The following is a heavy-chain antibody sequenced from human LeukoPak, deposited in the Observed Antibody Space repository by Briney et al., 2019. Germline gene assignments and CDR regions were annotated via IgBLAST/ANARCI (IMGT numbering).Heavy chain of an antibody. CDR2: ISSSGSIK. CDR1: GFAFNSYE. J-gene: IGHJ6*02. Sequence: PGGSLRLSCIASGFAFNSYEMNWVRQAPGKGLEWVSYISSSGSIKHYADSVKGRFTISRDNAKNSLYLQMNSLRAEDTAVYYCARGHYGMDVWGQGTTVTVSS. V-gene: IGHV3-48*03. CDR3: ARGHYGMDV.